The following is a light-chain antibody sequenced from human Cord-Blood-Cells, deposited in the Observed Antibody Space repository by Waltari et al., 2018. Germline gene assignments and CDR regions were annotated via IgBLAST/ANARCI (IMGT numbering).Light chain of an antibody. J-gene: IGLJ1*01. CDR3: NPRDSSGNHYV. Sequence: SSELTPDPAVSVALGQTVRITCQGDSLRSYYASWYQQKPGQAPVLVLYGKNNRPPGVPDRFPGSSSGNNASLTITGAQAEDVADYYCNPRDSSGNHYVFGTGTKVTVL. CDR2: GKN. CDR1: SLRSYY. V-gene: IGLV3-19*01.